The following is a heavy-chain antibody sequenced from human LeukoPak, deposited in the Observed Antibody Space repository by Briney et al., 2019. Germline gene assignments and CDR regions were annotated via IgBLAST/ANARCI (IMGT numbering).Heavy chain of an antibody. CDR2: IYSGGST. CDR3: AREWLLHGGFNY. V-gene: IGHV3-66*01. Sequence: GGSLRLSCAASGFTFSRNWMSWVRQAPGKGLEWVSVIYSGGSTYYADSVKGRFTISRDNSKNTLYLQMNSLRAEDTAVYYCAREWLLHGGFNYWGQGTLVTVSS. D-gene: IGHD2-15*01. CDR1: GFTFSRNW. J-gene: IGHJ4*02.